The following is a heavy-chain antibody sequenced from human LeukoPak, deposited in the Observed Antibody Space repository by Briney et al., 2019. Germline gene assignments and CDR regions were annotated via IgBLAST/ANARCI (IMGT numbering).Heavy chain of an antibody. Sequence: PGGSLRLSCAASGFTFDDYAMHWVRQAPGKGLEWVSGISWNSGSIGYADSVKGRFTISRDNAKNSLYLQMNSPRAEDTALYYCAKDLRPGIAAAGTGFDYWGQGTLVTVSS. J-gene: IGHJ4*02. CDR1: GFTFDDYA. CDR3: AKDLRPGIAAAGTGFDY. D-gene: IGHD6-13*01. V-gene: IGHV3-9*01. CDR2: ISWNSGSI.